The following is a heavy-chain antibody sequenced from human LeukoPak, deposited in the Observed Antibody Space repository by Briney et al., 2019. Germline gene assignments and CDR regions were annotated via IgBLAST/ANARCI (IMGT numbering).Heavy chain of an antibody. Sequence: KSSETLSLTCTVSGGSISSYYWSWIRQPAGKGLEWIGRIYTSGSTYYNPSLKSRVTMSVDTSKNQFSLKLSSVTAADTAVYYCARSFLYYYDSSGYAFDYWGQGTLVTVSS. J-gene: IGHJ4*02. V-gene: IGHV4-4*07. CDR3: ARSFLYYYDSSGYAFDY. CDR2: IYTSGST. CDR1: GGSISSYY. D-gene: IGHD3-22*01.